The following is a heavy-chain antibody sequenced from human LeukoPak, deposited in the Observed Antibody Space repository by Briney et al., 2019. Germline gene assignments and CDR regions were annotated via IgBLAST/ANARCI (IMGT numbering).Heavy chain of an antibody. CDR1: GFTFDDYS. CDR2: ISWNSGSI. CDR3: GKDISSTTYYYYGMDV. J-gene: IGHJ6*02. D-gene: IGHD2-2*01. Sequence: GRSLRLSCAASGFTFDDYSMPWVRQAPGKGLEWGSGISWNSGSIGYADSMKGRFTISRDNAKNSLYLQMNSLRAEDTALYYCGKDISSTTYYYYGMDVWGQGTTVTVSS. V-gene: IGHV3-9*01.